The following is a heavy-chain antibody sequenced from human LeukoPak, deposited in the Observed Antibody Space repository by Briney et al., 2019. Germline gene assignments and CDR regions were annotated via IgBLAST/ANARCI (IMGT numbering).Heavy chain of an antibody. J-gene: IGHJ6*03. Sequence: PSETLSLTCTVSGGSISSSSYYWGWIRQPPGKGLEWIGSIYYSGSTHYNPSLKSRVTISVDTSKNQFSLKLSSVTAADTAVYYCASYSSSSEIFYYYYYYYMDVWGKGTTVTVSS. CDR1: GGSISSSSYY. CDR3: ASYSSSSEIFYYYYYYYMDV. D-gene: IGHD6-6*01. CDR2: IYYSGST. V-gene: IGHV4-39*01.